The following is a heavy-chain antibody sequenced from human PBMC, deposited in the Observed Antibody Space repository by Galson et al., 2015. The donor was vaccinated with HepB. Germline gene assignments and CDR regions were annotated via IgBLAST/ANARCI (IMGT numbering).Heavy chain of an antibody. J-gene: IGHJ4*02. D-gene: IGHD6-13*01. CDR3: AKLPRYSSSWFDY. CDR1: GFTFSSYA. Sequence: SLRLSCAASGFTFSSYAMSWVRQAPGKGLEWVSAISGSGGCTYYADSVKGRFTISRDNSKNTLYLQMNSLRAEDTAVYYCAKLPRYSSSWFDYWGQGTLVTVSS. CDR2: ISGSGGCT. V-gene: IGHV3-23*01.